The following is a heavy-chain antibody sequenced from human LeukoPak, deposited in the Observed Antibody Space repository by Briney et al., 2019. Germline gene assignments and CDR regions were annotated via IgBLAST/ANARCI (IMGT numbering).Heavy chain of an antibody. CDR3: ARARRYSGSFHDAFDI. CDR1: GYSFTSYW. Sequence: GESLKISCKGSGYSFTSYWIGWVRQMPGKGLEWMGIIYPGDSDTRYSPSFQGQVTISADKSISTAYLQWSSLKASDTAMYYCARARRYSGSFHDAFDIWGQGTMVTVSS. V-gene: IGHV5-51*01. J-gene: IGHJ3*02. CDR2: IYPGDSDT. D-gene: IGHD1-26*01.